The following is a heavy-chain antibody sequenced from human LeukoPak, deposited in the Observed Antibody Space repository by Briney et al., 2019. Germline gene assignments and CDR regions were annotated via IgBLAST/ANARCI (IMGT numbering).Heavy chain of an antibody. Sequence: GGSLRLSCAVSGFTFSDHFLDWVRQAPGKGLEWVGRSRNKAKSYTTEYAASVKGRFTISRDDSKNSLYLQMNSLKTEDTAVYYCVRVGSVAGSDYLDYWGQGTLVTVS. CDR1: GFTFSDHF. CDR2: SRNKAKSYTT. D-gene: IGHD6-19*01. V-gene: IGHV3-72*01. CDR3: VRVGSVAGSDYLDY. J-gene: IGHJ4*02.